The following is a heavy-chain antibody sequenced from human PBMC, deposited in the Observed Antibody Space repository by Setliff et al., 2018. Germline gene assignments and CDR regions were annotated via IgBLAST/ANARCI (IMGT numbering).Heavy chain of an antibody. CDR3: IRPQTPDDDHSSGYYGF. V-gene: IGHV3-73*01. Sequence: PGRSLRLSCAASGFTSSDSAVHWVSQASGKGLGWVGRIIAKVSDYATAYAASLTRRFTIPRDDSKNTAYLQMNSLEPEDTALYYCIRPQTPDDDHSSGYYGFWGQGTPVTVSS. CDR2: IIAKVSDYAT. CDR1: GFTSSDSA. J-gene: IGHJ4*02. D-gene: IGHD3-22*01.